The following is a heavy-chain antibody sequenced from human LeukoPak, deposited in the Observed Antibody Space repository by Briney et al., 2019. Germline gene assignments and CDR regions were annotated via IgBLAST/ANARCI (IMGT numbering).Heavy chain of an antibody. Sequence: GGSLRLSCAASGFTFSSYGMHWVRQAPGKGLEWVAVIWYDGSNKYYADSVKGRFTISRDNSKNTLYLQMNSLGAEDTAVYYCAKDRGNHYYYYYYMDVWGKGTTVTVSS. CDR3: AKDRGNHYYYYYYMDV. J-gene: IGHJ6*03. V-gene: IGHV3-33*06. CDR1: GFTFSSYG. CDR2: IWYDGSNK. D-gene: IGHD1-14*01.